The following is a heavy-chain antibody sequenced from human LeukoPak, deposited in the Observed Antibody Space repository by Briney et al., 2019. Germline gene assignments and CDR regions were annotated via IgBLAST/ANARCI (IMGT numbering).Heavy chain of an antibody. Sequence: SETLSLTCTVSGGSINNPSYYWSWIRQPPGKGLEWIGSIYYSGSTYYNPSLKSRVTISVDTSKNQFSLKLSSVTAADTAVYYCAIIDGIFDYWGQGTLVTVSS. CDR1: GGSINNPSYY. J-gene: IGHJ4*02. V-gene: IGHV4-39*01. CDR2: IYYSGST. CDR3: AIIDGIFDY. D-gene: IGHD1-26*01.